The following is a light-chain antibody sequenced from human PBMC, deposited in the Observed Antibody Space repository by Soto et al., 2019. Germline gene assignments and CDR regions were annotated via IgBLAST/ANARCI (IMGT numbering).Light chain of an antibody. Sequence: QSVLTHPACDSSSPGHSITISCPGTSSDVGGCNYVAWYRHHTGTAPKLIIYEVTNRPSWISNRFSGSNSVNTASLTISGRQDEDEGDYYCSSSRRSNNIMFRSGTTVTVL. CDR2: EVT. V-gene: IGLV2-14*01. CDR1: SSDVGGCNY. CDR3: SSSRRSNNIM. J-gene: IGLJ6*01.